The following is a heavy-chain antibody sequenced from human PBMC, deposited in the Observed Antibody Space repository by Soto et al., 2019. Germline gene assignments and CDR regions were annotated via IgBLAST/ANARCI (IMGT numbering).Heavy chain of an antibody. J-gene: IGHJ6*02. CDR2: INPNSGGT. V-gene: IGHV1-2*04. CDR1: GYTFTGYY. Sequence: GASVKVSCKASGYTFTGYYMHWVRQAPGQGLEWMGWINPNSGGTNYAQKFQGWVTMTRDTSISTAYMELSRLRSDDTAVYYCARDRGYCSGGSCSQPKYYYYYGMDVWGQGTTVTVS. CDR3: ARDRGYCSGGSCSQPKYYYYYGMDV. D-gene: IGHD2-15*01.